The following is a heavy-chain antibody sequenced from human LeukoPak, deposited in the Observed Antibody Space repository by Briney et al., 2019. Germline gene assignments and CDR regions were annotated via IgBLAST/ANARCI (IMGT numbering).Heavy chain of an antibody. CDR3: ARALNHITMIDPWFDP. V-gene: IGHV3-53*01. Sequence: SGGSLRLSCAASGFTVSTNYMNWVRQAPGKGLEWVSVIYSGGSTYYADSVKGRFTISRDNSKNTLYLQMNSLRAEDTAVYYCARALNHITMIDPWFDPWGQGTLVTVSS. J-gene: IGHJ5*02. D-gene: IGHD3-22*01. CDR1: GFTVSTNY. CDR2: IYSGGST.